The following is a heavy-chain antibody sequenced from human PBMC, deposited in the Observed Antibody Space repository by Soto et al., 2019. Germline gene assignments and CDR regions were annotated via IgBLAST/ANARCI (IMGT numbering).Heavy chain of an antibody. J-gene: IGHJ6*03. CDR1: GFTFSSYA. Sequence: GGSLRLSFAACGFTFSSYAMHWVRQAPGKGLEYVSAISSNGGSTYYANSVKGRFTISRDNSKNTLYLQMGSLRAEDMAVYYCARLMGYCSSTSCYYYMDVWGKGTTVTVSS. CDR3: ARLMGYCSSTSCYYYMDV. CDR2: ISSNGGST. V-gene: IGHV3-64*01. D-gene: IGHD2-2*01.